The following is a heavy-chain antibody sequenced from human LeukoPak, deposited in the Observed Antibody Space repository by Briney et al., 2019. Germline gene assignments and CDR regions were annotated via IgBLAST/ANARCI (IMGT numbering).Heavy chain of an antibody. J-gene: IGHJ6*02. D-gene: IGHD3-3*01. CDR1: GYTFTSYD. Sequence: ASVKVSCKASGYTFTSYDINWVRQATGQGLEWMGWMNPNSGNTGYAQKFQGRVTMTRNTSIGTAYMELSSLRSEDTAVYYCARTPDYDFWSGYESPDVWGQGTTVTVSS. CDR3: ARTPDYDFWSGYESPDV. V-gene: IGHV1-8*01. CDR2: MNPNSGNT.